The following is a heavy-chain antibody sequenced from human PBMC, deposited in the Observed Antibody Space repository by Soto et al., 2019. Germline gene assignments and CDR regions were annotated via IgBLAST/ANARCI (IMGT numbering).Heavy chain of an antibody. J-gene: IGHJ6*02. V-gene: IGHV3-33*01. Sequence: QVQLVESGGGVVQPGRSLRLSCAASGFTFSSYGMHWVRQAPGKGLEWVAVIWYDGSNKYYADSVKGRFTISRDNSKNTLYLQMNSLRAQDTAVYYCARVVRSGYYSSYYGMDVWGQGTTVTVSS. CDR1: GFTFSSYG. CDR3: ARVVRSGYYSSYYGMDV. CDR2: IWYDGSNK. D-gene: IGHD3-22*01.